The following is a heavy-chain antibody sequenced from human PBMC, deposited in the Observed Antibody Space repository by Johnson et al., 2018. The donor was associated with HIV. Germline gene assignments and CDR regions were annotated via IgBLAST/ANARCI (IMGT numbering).Heavy chain of an antibody. CDR1: GFTVSSNY. CDR3: AKDLRQVLVNDGFDI. V-gene: IGHV3-33*06. CDR2: IWYDGSNN. Sequence: QMLLVESGGGVVQPGRSLKLSCAASGFTVSSNYMSWVRQAPGKGLEWVAVIWYDGSNNYYADSVKGRFTISRDNSKNTLYLQMNSVRAEDTAVYYCAKDLRQVLVNDGFDIWGQGTVVTVSS. D-gene: IGHD4/OR15-4a*01. J-gene: IGHJ3*02.